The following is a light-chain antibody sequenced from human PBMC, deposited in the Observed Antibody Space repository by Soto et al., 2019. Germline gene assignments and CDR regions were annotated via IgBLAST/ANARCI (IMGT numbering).Light chain of an antibody. CDR2: DAS. CDR3: QQDNSYPYT. Sequence: DIPMTQSPSTLSASVGDRVTITCRASQSFSSWLAWYQQKPGNAPKLLIYDASSLESGVPSRFSGSGSGTEFTLNISRLEPDDFGTYYCQQDNSYPYTFGQGTKLETK. V-gene: IGKV1-5*01. CDR1: QSFSSW. J-gene: IGKJ2*01.